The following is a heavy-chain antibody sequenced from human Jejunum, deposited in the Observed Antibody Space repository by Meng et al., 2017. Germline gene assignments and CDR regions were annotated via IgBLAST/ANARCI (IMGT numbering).Heavy chain of an antibody. Sequence: QVQLVQSGSELKNPGASVTVSCKASGYTLSTYAMNWVRQAPGQGLEWMGWINTNNGNPTYAQGFTGRFVFSLDTSVSTAYVQISSLKVEDTAMYYCARDNYDTASRFDYWGQGTLVTVSS. V-gene: IGHV7-4-1*02. J-gene: IGHJ4*02. CDR3: ARDNYDTASRFDY. CDR1: GYTLSTYA. D-gene: IGHD3-22*01. CDR2: INTNNGNP.